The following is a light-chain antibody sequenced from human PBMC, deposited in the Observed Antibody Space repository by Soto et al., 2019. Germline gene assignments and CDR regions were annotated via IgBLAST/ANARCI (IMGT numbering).Light chain of an antibody. J-gene: IGKJ1*01. Sequence: EKVMTQSPATLSMSPGERATLSCRASQSVNNFLAWYQQKPGQAPRLLIYGASTRATGIPARFSGSGSGTEFTLTISSLQSADFAVYYCQLYSNWPSWTFGQGTKVEVK. CDR2: GAS. CDR1: QSVNNF. V-gene: IGKV3-15*01. CDR3: QLYSNWPSWT.